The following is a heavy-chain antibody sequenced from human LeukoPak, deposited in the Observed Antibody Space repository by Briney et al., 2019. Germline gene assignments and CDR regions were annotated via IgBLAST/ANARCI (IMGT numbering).Heavy chain of an antibody. Sequence: SETLSLTCTVSGGSISSYYWSWIRQPPGKGLEWIGSIYYSGSTYYNPSLKSRVTISVDTSKNQFSLKLSSVTAADTAVYYCATNYYDSSGYYDAFDIWGQGTMVTVSS. J-gene: IGHJ3*02. V-gene: IGHV4-39*07. CDR3: ATNYYDSSGYYDAFDI. CDR1: GGSISSYY. D-gene: IGHD3-22*01. CDR2: IYYSGST.